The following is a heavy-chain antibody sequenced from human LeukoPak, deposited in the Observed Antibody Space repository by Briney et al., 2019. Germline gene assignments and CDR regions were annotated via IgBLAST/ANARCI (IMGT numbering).Heavy chain of an antibody. V-gene: IGHV3-30*04. CDR3: AKGANPLILVHYFDY. Sequence: PGGSLRLSCAASGFTFSSYAMHWVRQAPGKGLEWVAVISYDGSNKYYADSVKGRFTISRDNSKNTLYLQMNSLRAEDTAVYYCAKGANPLILVHYFDYWGQGTLVTVSS. CDR2: ISYDGSNK. CDR1: GFTFSSYA. D-gene: IGHD2-8*01. J-gene: IGHJ4*02.